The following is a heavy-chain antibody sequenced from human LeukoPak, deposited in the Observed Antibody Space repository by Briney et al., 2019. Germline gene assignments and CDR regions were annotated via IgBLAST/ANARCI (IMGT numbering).Heavy chain of an antibody. Sequence: SETLSLTCAVSGGSISSGGYSWRWIRQPPGKGLEWIGYIYHSGSTYYNPSLKSRVTISVDRSKNQFSLKLSSVTAADTAVYYCARARSSGGSCYWFDPWGQGTLVTVSS. D-gene: IGHD2-15*01. CDR3: ARARSSGGSCYWFDP. CDR2: IYHSGST. J-gene: IGHJ5*02. V-gene: IGHV4-30-2*01. CDR1: GGSISSGGYS.